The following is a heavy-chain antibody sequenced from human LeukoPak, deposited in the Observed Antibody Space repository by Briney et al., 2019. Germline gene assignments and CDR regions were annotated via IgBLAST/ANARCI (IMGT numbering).Heavy chain of an antibody. J-gene: IGHJ4*02. CDR3: ARAPSYGLPHFDY. Sequence: GASVTVSCKASGGTFSSYAISWVRQAPGQGLEWMGGIIPIFGTANYAQKFQGRVTITTDGSTSTAYMELSSLRSEDTAVYYCARAPSYGLPHFDYWGQGTLVTVSS. V-gene: IGHV1-69*05. CDR1: GGTFSSYA. CDR2: IIPIFGTA. D-gene: IGHD5-18*01.